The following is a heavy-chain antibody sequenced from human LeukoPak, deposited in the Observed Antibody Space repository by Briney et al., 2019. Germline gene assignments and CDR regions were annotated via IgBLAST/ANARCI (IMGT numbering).Heavy chain of an antibody. D-gene: IGHD6-13*01. CDR1: GFTFSNYA. J-gene: IGHJ4*02. V-gene: IGHV3-23*01. CDR2: ISGSGGST. Sequence: GGSLRLSCAASGFTFSNYAMSWVRQAPGKGLDWVSAISGSGGSTYYADSVKGRFTISRGNSKNTLYLQMNSLRAEDTAVYYCAKVPSNWYFEGFDYWGQGTLVTVSS. CDR3: AKVPSNWYFEGFDY.